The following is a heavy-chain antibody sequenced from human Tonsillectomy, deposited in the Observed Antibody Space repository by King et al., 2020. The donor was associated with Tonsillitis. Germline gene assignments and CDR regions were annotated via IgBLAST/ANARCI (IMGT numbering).Heavy chain of an antibody. Sequence: VQLVESGGGVVQPGRSLRLSCVVSGFTFSSYAMHWVRQAPGKGLEWVAIISYDGSNKYYADSVKGRFTISRDNSKNTLYLQMNSLRAEDTAVYYCARGEDILTGYYKGYFDYWGQGPLVTVSS. J-gene: IGHJ4*02. CDR1: GFTFSSYA. D-gene: IGHD3-9*01. V-gene: IGHV3-30*04. CDR3: ARGEDILTGYYKGYFDY. CDR2: ISYDGSNK.